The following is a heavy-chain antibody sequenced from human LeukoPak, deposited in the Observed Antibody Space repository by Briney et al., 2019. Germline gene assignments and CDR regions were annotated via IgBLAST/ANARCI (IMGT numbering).Heavy chain of an antibody. D-gene: IGHD6-6*01. CDR3: ARGRTLHSSSYYYYYYMDV. CDR1: GGSISSYY. V-gene: IGHV4-4*07. Sequence: KPSETLSLTCTVSGGSISSYYWSWIRQPAGKGLEWIGRIYTSGSTNYNPSLKSRVTISVDKSKNQFSLKLSSVTAADTAVYYCARGRTLHSSSYYYYYYMDVWGKGTTVTVSS. J-gene: IGHJ6*03. CDR2: IYTSGST.